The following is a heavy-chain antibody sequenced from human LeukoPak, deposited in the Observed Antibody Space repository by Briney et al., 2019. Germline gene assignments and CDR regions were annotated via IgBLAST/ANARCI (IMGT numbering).Heavy chain of an antibody. V-gene: IGHV3-23*01. CDR2: ISGSGGST. D-gene: IGHD3-10*01. CDR1: GFTFSGYS. Sequence: GGSLRLSCAASGFTFSGYSMNWVRQAPGKGLEWVSAISGSGGSTYYADSVKGRFTISRDNSKNTLYLQMNSLRAEDTAVYYCASQREGITMVRGVLDYWGQGTLVTVSS. CDR3: ASQREGITMVRGVLDY. J-gene: IGHJ4*02.